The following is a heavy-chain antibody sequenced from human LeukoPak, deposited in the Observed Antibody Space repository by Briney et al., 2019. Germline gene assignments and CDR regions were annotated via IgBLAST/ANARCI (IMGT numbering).Heavy chain of an antibody. V-gene: IGHV3-48*03. CDR1: GFTFSSYE. D-gene: IGHD2/OR15-2a*01. Sequence: GGSLRLSCAASGFTFSSYEMNWVRQAPGKGLEWVSYISSSGSSIYYADSVKGRFTISRENAKNSLYMQMNRLRAEDTAVYYCARGGGLGRLTFWFDPWGQGTLVTVSS. CDR3: ARGGGLGRLTFWFDP. J-gene: IGHJ5*02. CDR2: ISSSGSSI.